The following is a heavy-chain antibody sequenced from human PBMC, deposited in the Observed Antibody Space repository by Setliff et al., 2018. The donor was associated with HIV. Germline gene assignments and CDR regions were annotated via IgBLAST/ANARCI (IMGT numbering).Heavy chain of an antibody. CDR2: INPSSGST. J-gene: IGHJ4*02. D-gene: IGHD2-2*01. Sequence: VKVSCKASGYTFTRYYIHWVRQAPGQGLEWMGIINPSSGSTSFAQKFQGRVTMTRDTSTSTVYMELSSLRSEDTAVYYCARSLQWGCSSTTCYVGYWGQGTLVTVSS. CDR3: ARSLQWGCSSTTCYVGY. CDR1: GYTFTRYY. V-gene: IGHV1-46*01.